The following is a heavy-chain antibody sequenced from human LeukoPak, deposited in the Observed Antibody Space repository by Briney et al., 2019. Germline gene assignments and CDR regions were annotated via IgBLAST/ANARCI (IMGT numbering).Heavy chain of an antibody. CDR3: ARGPQLRYFLYYYYMDV. V-gene: IGHV1-2*02. Sequence: GASVKVSCKASGYTFTGYYMHWVRQAPGQGLEWMGWINPNSGGTNYAQKFQGRVTMTRDTSISTAYMELSRLRSDDTAVYYCARGPQLRYFLYYYYMDVWGKGTTVTISS. CDR1: GYTFTGYY. D-gene: IGHD3-9*01. CDR2: INPNSGGT. J-gene: IGHJ6*03.